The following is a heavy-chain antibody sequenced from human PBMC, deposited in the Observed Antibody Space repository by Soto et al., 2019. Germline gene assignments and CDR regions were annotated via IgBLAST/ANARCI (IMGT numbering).Heavy chain of an antibody. J-gene: IGHJ4*02. D-gene: IGHD6-13*01. V-gene: IGHV3-23*01. CDR3: TKRGPGTYFDY. CDR1: GFTFSSYA. CDR2: VSGSGCST. Sequence: EVQLLESGGGLVQPGGSLRLSCAASGFTFSSYAMRWVRQAPGKGLEWVSAVSGSGCSTYYADSVKGRFTISRDNSKNPLYLQLNSLRSEYTAVYYCTKRGPGTYFDYWGQGTLVTVSS.